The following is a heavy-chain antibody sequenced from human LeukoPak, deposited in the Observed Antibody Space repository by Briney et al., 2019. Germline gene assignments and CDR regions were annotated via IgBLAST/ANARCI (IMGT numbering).Heavy chain of an antibody. CDR2: INPSGGRT. D-gene: IGHD2-15*01. Sequence: ASVKVSCKASGYTFTSDYIHWVRQAPGQGLEWLGIINPSGGRTTYGQNFQGRVTMTRDTSTSTVYMELSSLRAEDTAVYYCAVYCSGGSCYVPWGQGTLVTVSS. J-gene: IGHJ5*02. CDR1: GYTFTSDY. CDR3: AVYCSGGSCYVP. V-gene: IGHV1-46*01.